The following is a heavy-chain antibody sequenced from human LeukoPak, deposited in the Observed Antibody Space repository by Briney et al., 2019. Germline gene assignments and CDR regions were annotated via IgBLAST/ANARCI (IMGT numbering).Heavy chain of an antibody. CDR2: ISAYNGNT. Sequence: ASVKVSCKASGYTFTSYGISWVRQAPGQGLEWMGWISAYNGNTNYAQKLQGRVTMTTDTSTSTAYMELRSLRSDDTAVYYCAREGGCSSTSCYYYYYYGVDVWGQGTTVTVSS. CDR1: GYTFTSYG. D-gene: IGHD2-2*01. V-gene: IGHV1-18*01. CDR3: AREGGCSSTSCYYYYYYGVDV. J-gene: IGHJ6*02.